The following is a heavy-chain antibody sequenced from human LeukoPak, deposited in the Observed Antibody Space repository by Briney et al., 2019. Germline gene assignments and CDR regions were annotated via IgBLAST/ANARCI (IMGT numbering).Heavy chain of an antibody. D-gene: IGHD2-15*01. J-gene: IGHJ4*02. CDR2: INHSGST. V-gene: IGHV4-34*01. Sequence: SETLSLTCAVYGGSFSGYYWSWIRQPPGKGLEWIGEINHSGSTNYNPSLKSRVTISVDTSKNQFSLKLSSVTAADTAVYYCARTRGTVVVAARGFVGYWGQGTLVTVSS. CDR3: ARTRGTVVVAARGFVGY. CDR1: GGSFSGYY.